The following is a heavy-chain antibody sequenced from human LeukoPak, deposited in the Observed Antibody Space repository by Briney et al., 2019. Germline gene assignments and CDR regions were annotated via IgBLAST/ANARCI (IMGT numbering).Heavy chain of an antibody. Sequence: SETLSLTCAVSGYSISSGYYWGWIRQPPGKGLEWIGSIYHSGSTYYNPSLKSRVTISVDTSKNQFSLKLGSVTAADTAVYYCALIADIVVVPAAPVRWFDPWGQGTLVTVSS. CDR2: IYHSGST. V-gene: IGHV4-38-2*01. J-gene: IGHJ5*02. D-gene: IGHD2-2*01. CDR1: GYSISSGYY. CDR3: ALIADIVVVPAAPVRWFDP.